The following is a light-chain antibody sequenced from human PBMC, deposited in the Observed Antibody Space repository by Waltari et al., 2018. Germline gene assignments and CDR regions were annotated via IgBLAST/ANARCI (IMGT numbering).Light chain of an antibody. Sequence: QSALTQPASVSGSPGQSITISCTGISSDIGDYIVSWYQHHPGKAPKLMIYEVGSRPPGVSNRFSGSKAGNRASLTISGLQAEDEADYYCLSYTTSDILGVFGGGTKLTVL. CDR2: EVG. CDR3: LSYTTSDILGV. J-gene: IGLJ3*02. CDR1: SSDIGDYI. V-gene: IGLV2-14*01.